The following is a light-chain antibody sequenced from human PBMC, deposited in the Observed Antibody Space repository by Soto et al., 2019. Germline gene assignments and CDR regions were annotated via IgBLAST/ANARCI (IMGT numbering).Light chain of an antibody. CDR1: SSNIGSNF. Sequence: QSVLTQPPSASGTPGQRVTISCSGSSSNIGSNFVYWYQQFPGTAPKLLIYRSDQRPSGVPDRFSGSKSGTSASLAISGLRSEDESDYCCATWDDSLSAWVFGGGTKLTVL. CDR2: RSD. V-gene: IGLV1-47*01. CDR3: ATWDDSLSAWV. J-gene: IGLJ3*02.